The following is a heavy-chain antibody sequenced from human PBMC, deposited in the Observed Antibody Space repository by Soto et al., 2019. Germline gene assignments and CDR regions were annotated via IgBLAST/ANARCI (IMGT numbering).Heavy chain of an antibody. D-gene: IGHD3-16*01. CDR3: ASNTRYDPPDY. J-gene: IGHJ4*02. Sequence: EVQLLESGGGLVQPGGSLRPSCAASGFTSSSYAMSWVRQAPGKGLAWVSGISVSGGSTYYADSVKGRFTISRDNSKNTLYLQMNSLRAEDTAVYYCASNTRYDPPDYWGQGTLVTVSS. CDR2: ISVSGGST. CDR1: GFTSSSYA. V-gene: IGHV3-23*01.